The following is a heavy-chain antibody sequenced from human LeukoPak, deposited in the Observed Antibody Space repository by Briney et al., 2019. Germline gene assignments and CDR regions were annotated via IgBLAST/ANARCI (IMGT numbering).Heavy chain of an antibody. CDR2: ISYDGSNK. V-gene: IGHV3-30*03. D-gene: IGHD2-15*01. J-gene: IGHJ6*02. CDR3: ASPYCSGGSCYSYYYYYGMDV. Sequence: GGSLRLSCAASGFTFSSYGMRWVRQAPGKGLEWVAVISYDGSNKYYADSVKGRFTISRDNSKNTLYLQMNSLRAEDTAVYYCASPYCSGGSCYSYYYYYGMDVWGQGTTVTVSS. CDR1: GFTFSSYG.